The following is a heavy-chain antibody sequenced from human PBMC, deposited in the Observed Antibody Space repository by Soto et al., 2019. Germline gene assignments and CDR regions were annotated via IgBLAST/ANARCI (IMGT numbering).Heavy chain of an antibody. D-gene: IGHD2-8*01. Sequence: ASVTGSCQVSGSTLTYLSMHWVRQATGKGLEWMGGFDPEDGETIYAQKFQGRVTMTEDTSTDTAYMELSSLRSEDTAVYYCATDLYCTNGVCSTFDYWGQGTLVTVSS. V-gene: IGHV1-24*01. CDR2: FDPEDGET. CDR1: GSTLTYLS. J-gene: IGHJ4*02. CDR3: ATDLYCTNGVCSTFDY.